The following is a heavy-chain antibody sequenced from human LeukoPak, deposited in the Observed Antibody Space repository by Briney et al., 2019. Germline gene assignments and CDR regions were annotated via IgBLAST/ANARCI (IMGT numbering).Heavy chain of an antibody. CDR3: ARLEGGTYITPVGSFDF. Sequence: GESLKISCQNSGYNFANYWIAWVRQMPGQGLEWMGIIHPIDSDVRYSPSFHGQVTISADNSIATAYLQWSSLKASDTAMYYCARLEGGTYITPVGSFDFWGQGTLVTVSS. CDR2: IHPIDSDV. CDR1: GYNFANYW. D-gene: IGHD1-26*01. J-gene: IGHJ4*02. V-gene: IGHV5-51*01.